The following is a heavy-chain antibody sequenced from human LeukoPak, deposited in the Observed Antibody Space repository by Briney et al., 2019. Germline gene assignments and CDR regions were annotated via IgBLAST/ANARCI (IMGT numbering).Heavy chain of an antibody. J-gene: IGHJ5*02. V-gene: IGHV3-15*01. CDR1: GFTFSNAW. CDR3: TTVDNSSWYYTNWFDP. D-gene: IGHD6-13*01. Sequence: PGGSLRLSCAASGFTFSNAWMTWVRQAPGKGLEWVGRIKSKTDGGTTEYAAPVKGRFTISRDDSKNTLYLQMNSLKTEDTAVYYCTTVDNSSWYYTNWFDPWGQGTLVTVFS. CDR2: IKSKTDGGTT.